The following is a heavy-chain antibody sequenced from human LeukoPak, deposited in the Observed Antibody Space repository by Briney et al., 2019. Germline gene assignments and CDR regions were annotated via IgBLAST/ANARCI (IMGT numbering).Heavy chain of an antibody. V-gene: IGHV4-59*01. Sequence: SETLSLTCTVSGGSISSYYWSRIRQPPGKGLEWIGYIYYSGSTNYNPSLKSRVTISIDTSKNQFSLKLSSVTAADTAVYYCARIGYSSSPTKKKYYYYGMDVWGQGTTVTVSS. CDR2: IYYSGST. D-gene: IGHD6-13*01. J-gene: IGHJ6*02. CDR1: GGSISSYY. CDR3: ARIGYSSSPTKKKYYYYGMDV.